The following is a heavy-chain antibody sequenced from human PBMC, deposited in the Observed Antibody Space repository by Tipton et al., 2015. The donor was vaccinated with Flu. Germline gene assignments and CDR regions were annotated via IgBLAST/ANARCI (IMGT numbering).Heavy chain of an antibody. V-gene: IGHV4-59*01. D-gene: IGHD1-26*01. CDR3: AKYSTMIVGASYDAFDI. CDR2: IYYSGST. CDR1: GGSISSYY. J-gene: IGHJ3*02. Sequence: LRLSCTVSGGSISSYYWSWIRQPPGKGLEWIGYIYYSGSTNYNPSLKSRVTISVDTSKNQFSLKLGSVTAADTAVYYRAKYSTMIVGASYDAFDIWGQGTMVTVSS.